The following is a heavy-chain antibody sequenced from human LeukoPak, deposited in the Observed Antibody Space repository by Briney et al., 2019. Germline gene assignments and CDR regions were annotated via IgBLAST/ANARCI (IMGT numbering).Heavy chain of an antibody. D-gene: IGHD3-9*01. V-gene: IGHV3-48*01. CDR2: IGPGGDI. CDR3: ARRFDA. Sequence: GGSLRLSCVASGFSFTAYSMNWVRQAPGRGLEWISYIGPGGDIYYADSVTGRFTVSRDIAKNSLYLQMNGLRVEDTAVYYCARRFDAWGQGTLVTVSS. J-gene: IGHJ4*02. CDR1: GFSFTAYS.